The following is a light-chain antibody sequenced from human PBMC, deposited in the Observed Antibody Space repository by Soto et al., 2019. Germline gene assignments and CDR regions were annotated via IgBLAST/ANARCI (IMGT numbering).Light chain of an antibody. V-gene: IGLV2-23*02. CDR3: CFYARDPYV. CDR1: SSDVGNYNL. J-gene: IGLJ1*01. CDR2: DVS. Sequence: QSVLTQPASVSGSPGQSITISCTGTSSDVGNYNLVSWYQQHPGKAPKLMIYDVSKRPSGVSNRFSGSKSGNTASLTISGLQAVYDAEYSCCFYARDPYV.